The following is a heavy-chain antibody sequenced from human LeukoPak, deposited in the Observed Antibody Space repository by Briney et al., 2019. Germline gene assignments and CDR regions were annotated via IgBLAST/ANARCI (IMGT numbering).Heavy chain of an antibody. D-gene: IGHD3-22*01. CDR1: GFTFSSYA. Sequence: GRSLRLSCAASGFTFSSYAMHWVRQAPGKGLEWVAVISYDGSNKYYADSVKGRFTISRDNAKNSLYLQMNSLRVEDTAVYYCARNNYYARDYWGQGILVTVSS. J-gene: IGHJ4*02. CDR2: ISYDGSNK. CDR3: ARNNYYARDY. V-gene: IGHV3-30-3*01.